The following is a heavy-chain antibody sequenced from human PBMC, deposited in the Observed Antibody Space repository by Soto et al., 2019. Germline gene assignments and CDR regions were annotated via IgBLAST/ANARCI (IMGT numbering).Heavy chain of an antibody. V-gene: IGHV4-34*01. D-gene: IGHD5-12*01. CDR2: INHSGST. CDR1: GGSFRGYY. Sequence: SETLSLTGAVYGGSFRGYYWSCIRQPPGKGLEWIGEINHSGSTNYNPSLKSRVTISVDTSKNQFSLKLSSVTAADTAVYYCAKDTDIVATINYYYYGMDVWGQGTTVTVSS. CDR3: AKDTDIVATINYYYYGMDV. J-gene: IGHJ6*02.